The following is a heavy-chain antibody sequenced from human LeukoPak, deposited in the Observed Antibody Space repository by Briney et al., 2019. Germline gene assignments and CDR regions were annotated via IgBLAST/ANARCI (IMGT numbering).Heavy chain of an antibody. D-gene: IGHD3-10*01. J-gene: IGHJ4*02. CDR2: IRSKAYGGTT. CDR1: GFTFGDYA. V-gene: IGHV3-49*04. CDR3: TRVNYYGSGSFDY. Sequence: GGSLRLSCTASGFTFGDYAMSWVRQAPGKGLEWVGFIRSKAYGGTTEYAASVKGRFTISRDDSKSIAYLQMNSLKTEDTAVYYCTRVNYYGSGSFDYWGQGTLVTVSS.